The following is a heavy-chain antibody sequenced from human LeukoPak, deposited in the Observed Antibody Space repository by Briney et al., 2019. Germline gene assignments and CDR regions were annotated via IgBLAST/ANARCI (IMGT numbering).Heavy chain of an antibody. D-gene: IGHD2-15*01. CDR3: ASEAYCNGNRCSLQRVAS. V-gene: IGHV1-2*02. J-gene: IGHJ4*02. CDR1: GYTFTSYY. Sequence: GASVKVSCKASGYTFTSYYMHWVRQAPGQGLEWMGWIDTSNGATKYAPEFQGRVTITRDTSIGTAYMEWTNLISDDTAIYYCASEAYCNGNRCSLQRVASWGQGTLVTVSS. CDR2: IDTSNGAT.